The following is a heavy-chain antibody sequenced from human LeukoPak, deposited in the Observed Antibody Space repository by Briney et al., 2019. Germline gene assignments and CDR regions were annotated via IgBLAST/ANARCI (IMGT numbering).Heavy chain of an antibody. CDR1: GGSFSGYY. D-gene: IGHD2-15*01. CDR3: AASYCSGGSCYPGEGYYYYYGMDV. CDR2: INHSGST. J-gene: IGHJ6*02. Sequence: SETLSLTCAVYGGSFSGYYWSWIRQPPGKGLEWIGEINHSGSTNYNPSLKSRVTISVDTSKNQFSLKLSSVTAADTAVYYCAASYCSGGSCYPGEGYYYYYGMDVWGQGTTVTVSS. V-gene: IGHV4-34*01.